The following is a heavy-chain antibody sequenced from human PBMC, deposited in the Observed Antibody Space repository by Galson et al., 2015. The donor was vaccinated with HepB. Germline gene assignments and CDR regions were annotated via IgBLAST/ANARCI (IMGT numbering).Heavy chain of an antibody. CDR1: GFTFSSYG. Sequence: SLRLSCAASGFTFSSYGMHWVRQAPGKGLEWVAVIWYDGSNKYYADSVKGRFTISRDNSKNTLYLQMNSLRAEDTAVYYCARDIAGYYDSSAHGAFDIWGQGTMVTVSS. CDR2: IWYDGSNK. D-gene: IGHD3-22*01. V-gene: IGHV3-33*08. CDR3: ARDIAGYYDSSAHGAFDI. J-gene: IGHJ3*02.